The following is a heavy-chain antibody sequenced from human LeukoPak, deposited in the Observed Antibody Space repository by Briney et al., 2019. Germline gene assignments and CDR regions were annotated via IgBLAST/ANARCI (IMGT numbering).Heavy chain of an antibody. CDR2: ISGSGGRT. CDR1: GITFDSYA. J-gene: IGHJ1*01. Sequence: GGSLRLSCAAAGITFDSYAMSWVRQAPGKGLEWISVISGSGGRTSYADSVKGRFIISRNDSKNTLHLQMHSLRAEDTAVYYCVKEKLAYCGGDCFGEYFQDWGQGTLVTVSS. V-gene: IGHV3-23*01. D-gene: IGHD2-21*02. CDR3: VKEKLAYCGGDCFGEYFQD.